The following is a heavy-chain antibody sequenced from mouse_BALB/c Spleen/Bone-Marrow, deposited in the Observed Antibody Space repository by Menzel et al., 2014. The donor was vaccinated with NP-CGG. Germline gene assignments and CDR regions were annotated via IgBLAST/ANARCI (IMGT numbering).Heavy chain of an antibody. D-gene: IGHD2-1*01. CDR1: GFTFSSYG. V-gene: IGHV5-9-2*01. CDR3: ARQNGNYGYYYAMDY. CDR2: ISGGGSYA. J-gene: IGHJ4*01. Sequence: EVHLVESGGGSVKPGRSLKLSCAASGFTFSSYGMSWVRQTPEKRLEWVATISGGGSYAYYPDSVKGRFTISRDNAKNNLYLQMSSLRSEDTALYYCARQNGNYGYYYAMDYWGQGTSVTVSS.